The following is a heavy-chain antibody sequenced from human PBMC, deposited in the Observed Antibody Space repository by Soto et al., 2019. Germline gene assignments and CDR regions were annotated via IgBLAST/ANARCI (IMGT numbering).Heavy chain of an antibody. V-gene: IGHV3-23*01. J-gene: IGHJ4*02. CDR3: AKDEYYYSRSGYYIFDS. D-gene: IGHD3-22*01. Sequence: PGGSLRLSCAASGITFSNYAMNWVRQAPGKGLEWVSVISGSGGDTHYADSVKGRFSISRDNSKKTLYLQMNSLRPEDTALYYCAKDEYYYSRSGYYIFDSWGQGTLVTVPQ. CDR1: GITFSNYA. CDR2: ISGSGGDT.